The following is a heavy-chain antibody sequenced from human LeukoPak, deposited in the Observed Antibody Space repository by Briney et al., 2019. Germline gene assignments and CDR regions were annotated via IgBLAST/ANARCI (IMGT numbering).Heavy chain of an antibody. CDR2: INGDGSST. V-gene: IGHV3-74*03. CDR3: VRQAVAGFDC. Sequence: HPGGSLRLSCAASGFTLSSNWMHWIRQAPGKGLLWVSRINGDGSSTLYADSVKGRFTISRDNAKDTLYLQMNSLISEDTAVYYCVRQAVAGFDCWGQGTLVTISS. J-gene: IGHJ4*02. D-gene: IGHD6-19*01. CDR1: GFTLSSNW.